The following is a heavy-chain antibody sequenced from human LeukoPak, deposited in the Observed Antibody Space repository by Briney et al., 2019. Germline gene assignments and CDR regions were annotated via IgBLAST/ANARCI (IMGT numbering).Heavy chain of an antibody. D-gene: IGHD2-21*02. J-gene: IGHJ4*02. CDR1: GYTLTSYG. V-gene: IGHV1-18*01. CDR3: ARGSPNCGGDCYSDY. CDR2: ISAYNGNT. Sequence: VASVKVSCKASGYTLTSYGISWVRQAPGQGLEWMGWISAYNGNTNYAQKLQGRVTMTTDTSTSTAYMELRSLRSDDTAVYYCARGSPNCGGDCYSDYWGQGTLVTVSS.